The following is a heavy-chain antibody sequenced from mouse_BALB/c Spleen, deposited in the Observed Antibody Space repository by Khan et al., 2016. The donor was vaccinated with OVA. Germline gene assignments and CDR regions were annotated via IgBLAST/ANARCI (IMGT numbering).Heavy chain of an antibody. V-gene: IGHV2-6-5*01. CDR1: GFSLTDYA. Sequence: QVQLKESGPGLVAPSQSLSITCTVSGFSLTDYAVSWIRQPPGKGLEWLGVIWGGGSKYYNSVLKSRLSISKDNSKSQVFLKMNSLQTDDTAMYYCVKDPPYYGMDYWGQGTSVTVSS. CDR2: IWGGGSK. CDR3: VKDPPYYGMDY. J-gene: IGHJ4*01.